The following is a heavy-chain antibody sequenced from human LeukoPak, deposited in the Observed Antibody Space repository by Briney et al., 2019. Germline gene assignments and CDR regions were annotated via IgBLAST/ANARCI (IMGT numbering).Heavy chain of an antibody. CDR3: ASGRFYDWLLSH. Sequence: ASVRVSCKASGYTFTTYDINWVRQAPGQGLEWMGRLNPSNGNTDYAQNFRGRFTMTKDNSRNTAYMESDSLRSEDTAVYYCASGRFYDWLLSHWGQGTLVTVSS. CDR2: LNPSNGNT. J-gene: IGHJ4*02. CDR1: GYTFTTYD. D-gene: IGHD3-9*01. V-gene: IGHV1-8*01.